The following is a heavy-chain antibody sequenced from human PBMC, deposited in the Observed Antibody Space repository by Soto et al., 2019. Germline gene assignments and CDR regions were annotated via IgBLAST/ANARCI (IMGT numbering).Heavy chain of an antibody. V-gene: IGHV4-34*12. CDR1: GASLGGFH. D-gene: IGHD3-16*01. CDR3: ARSPLGYDYVRQTWREVGDSFDI. CDR2: LIHGGST. J-gene: IGHJ3*02. Sequence: PSATRSLTCAIYGASLGGFHWTWLRQAPGKGLEWIGELIHGGSTNYNPSLKSRVSFSLDTSKNQFSLHLMSVTAADTAVYYCARSPLGYDYVRQTWREVGDSFDIWGRGTMVTVSS.